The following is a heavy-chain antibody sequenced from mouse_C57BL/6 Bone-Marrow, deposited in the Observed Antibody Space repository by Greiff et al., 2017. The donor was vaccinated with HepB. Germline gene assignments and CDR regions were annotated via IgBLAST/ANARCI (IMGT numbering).Heavy chain of an antibody. CDR2: INPYNGDT. Sequence: EVKLVESGPELVKPGDSVKISCKASGYSFTGYFMNWVMQSHGKSLEWIGRINPYNGDTFYNQKFKGKATLTVDKSSSTAHMELRSLTSEDSAVYYCARGGYYAMDYWGQGTSVTVSS. V-gene: IGHV1-20*01. CDR3: ARGGYYAMDY. CDR1: GYSFTGYF. J-gene: IGHJ4*01.